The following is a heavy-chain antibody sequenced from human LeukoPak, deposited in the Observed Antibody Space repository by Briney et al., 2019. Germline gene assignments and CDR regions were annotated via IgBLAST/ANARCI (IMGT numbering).Heavy chain of an antibody. CDR3: ARGHTIFGVVTYAMDV. Sequence: ASVTVSCKASGYTFSSYFMHWVRQAPGQGLEWMGIINPSGGSTSYAQKFQGRVTMTRDTSTSTVYMELSSLRSDDTAVYYCARGHTIFGVVTYAMDVWGQGTTVTVSS. J-gene: IGHJ6*02. CDR2: INPSGGST. V-gene: IGHV1-46*01. D-gene: IGHD3-3*01. CDR1: GYTFSSYF.